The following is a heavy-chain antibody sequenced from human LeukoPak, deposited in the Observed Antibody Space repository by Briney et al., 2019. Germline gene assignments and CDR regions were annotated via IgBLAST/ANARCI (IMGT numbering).Heavy chain of an antibody. Sequence: SETLSLTCTVSGGSISSYYWSWIRQPPGKGLEWIGYIYYSGSTNCNPSLKSRVSLSVDTSKSQFSLKLSSVTAADTAVYYCARHYSSDPFDYWGQGTLVTVSS. CDR2: IYYSGST. CDR3: ARHYSSDPFDY. V-gene: IGHV4-59*01. CDR1: GGSISSYY. J-gene: IGHJ4*02. D-gene: IGHD6-19*01.